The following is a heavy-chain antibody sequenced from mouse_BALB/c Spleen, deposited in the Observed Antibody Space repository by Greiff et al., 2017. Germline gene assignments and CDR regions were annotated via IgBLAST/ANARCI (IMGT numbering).Heavy chain of an antibody. J-gene: IGHJ1*01. V-gene: IGHV3-2*02. CDR3: ARGWDGWYFDV. D-gene: IGHD4-1*01. CDR1: GYSITSDYA. CDR2: ISYSGST. Sequence: EVQLVESGPGLVKPSQSLSLTCTVTGYSITSDYAWNWIRQFPGNKLEWMGYISYSGSTSYNPSLKSRISITRDTSKNQFFLQLNSVTTEDTATYYCARGWDGWYFDVWGAGTTVTVSS.